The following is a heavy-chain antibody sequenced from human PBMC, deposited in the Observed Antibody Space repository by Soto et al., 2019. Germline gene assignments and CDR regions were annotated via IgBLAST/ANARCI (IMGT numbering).Heavy chain of an antibody. CDR3: ARDCGWGLPIYYLAS. CDR1: GFTFSSYG. D-gene: IGHD1-26*01. Sequence: PGGSLRLSCAASGFTFSSYGMHWVRQAPGKGLEWVAVIWYDGSNKYYADSVKGRFTISRDNSKNTLYLQMNSLRAEDTAVYYSARDCGWGLPIYYLASGGQETLVTVSS. V-gene: IGHV3-33*01. CDR2: IWYDGSNK. J-gene: IGHJ4*02.